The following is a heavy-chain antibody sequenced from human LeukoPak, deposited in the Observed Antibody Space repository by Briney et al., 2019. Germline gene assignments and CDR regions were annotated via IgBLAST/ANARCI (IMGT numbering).Heavy chain of an antibody. J-gene: IGHJ5*02. D-gene: IGHD3-10*01. CDR1: GFTFSSYS. CDR2: ISSSSSYI. CDR3: ARVAPMVRGVIDWFDP. Sequence: PGGSLRLSCAASGFTFSSYSMNWVRQAPGKGLEWVSSISSSSSYIYYADSVKGRFTISRDNAKNSLYLQMNSLRAEDTAVYYCARVAPMVRGVIDWFDPWGQGTLVTVSS. V-gene: IGHV3-21*01.